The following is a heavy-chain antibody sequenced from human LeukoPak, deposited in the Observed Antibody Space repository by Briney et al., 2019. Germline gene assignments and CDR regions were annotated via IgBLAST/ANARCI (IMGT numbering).Heavy chain of an antibody. J-gene: IGHJ3*02. CDR1: NY. D-gene: IGHD3-10*01. CDR2: IYSGGST. Sequence: NYXSWVRQAPGKGLEWVSVIYSGGSTYYADSVKGRFTISRDNSKKRRYLQRNSRGAEDTAVYYCASTPMVRGYAFDIWGQGTMVAVSS. CDR3: ASTPMVRGYAFDI. V-gene: IGHV3-53*01.